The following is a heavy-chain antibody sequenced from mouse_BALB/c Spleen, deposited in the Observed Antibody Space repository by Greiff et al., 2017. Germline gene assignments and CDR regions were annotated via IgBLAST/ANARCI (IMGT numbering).Heavy chain of an antibody. Sequence: QVQLQQSGAELVKPGASVKMSCKASGYTFTSYWMHWVKQRPGQGLEWIGYINPSTGYTEYNQKFKDKATLTADKSSSTAYMQLSSLTSEDSAVSYCARRYDYDYWGQGTTLTVSS. CDR3: ARRYDYDY. J-gene: IGHJ2*01. V-gene: IGHV1-7*01. CDR2: INPSTGYT. D-gene: IGHD2-4*01. CDR1: GYTFTSYW.